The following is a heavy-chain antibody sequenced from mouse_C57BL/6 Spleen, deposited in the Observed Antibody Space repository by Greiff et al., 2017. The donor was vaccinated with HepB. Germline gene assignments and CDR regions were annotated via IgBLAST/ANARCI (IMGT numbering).Heavy chain of an antibody. CDR2: INPSSGYT. Sequence: QVQLQQSGAELARPGASVKMSCKASGYTFTSYTMHWVKQRPGQGLEWIGYINPSSGYTKYNQKFKDKATLTADKSSSTAYMQLSSLTSEDSAVYYCARKGAYDPSAMDYWGQGTSVTVSS. J-gene: IGHJ4*01. CDR3: ARKGAYDPSAMDY. CDR1: GYTFTSYT. V-gene: IGHV1-4*01. D-gene: IGHD2-12*01.